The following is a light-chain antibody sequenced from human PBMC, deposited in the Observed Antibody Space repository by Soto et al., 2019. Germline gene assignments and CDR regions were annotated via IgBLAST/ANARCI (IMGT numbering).Light chain of an antibody. CDR2: DVS. CDR3: CSYAGSYSYV. Sequence: QSALTQPRSVSGSPGQSVTISCTGTSSDVGSYNYVSWYQQHPDKAPKLMIYDVSKRPSGVPDRFSGSKSGNTASLTISGLQTEDEAAYYCCSYAGSYSYVFGTGTKLTVL. J-gene: IGLJ1*01. CDR1: SSDVGSYNY. V-gene: IGLV2-11*01.